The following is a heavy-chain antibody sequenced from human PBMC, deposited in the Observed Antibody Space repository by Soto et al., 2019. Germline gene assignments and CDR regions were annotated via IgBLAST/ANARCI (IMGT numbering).Heavy chain of an antibody. Sequence: SETLSLTCTVSRGSISSFYWSWIRQPPGKGLEWIGYIYYTGSTNYNPSLKSPVTISVDTSKNQFSLKLSSVTAADTAVYYCARGRQWLDYWGHGTLVTVSS. D-gene: IGHD6-25*01. J-gene: IGHJ5*01. CDR1: RGSISSFY. CDR2: IYYTGST. V-gene: IGHV4-59*01. CDR3: ARGRQWLDY.